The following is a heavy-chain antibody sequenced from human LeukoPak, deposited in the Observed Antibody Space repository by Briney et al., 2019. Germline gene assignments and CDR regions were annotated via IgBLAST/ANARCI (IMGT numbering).Heavy chain of an antibody. Sequence: GGSLRLSCAASGFTFSSYAMSWVRQAPGKGLEWVSAISGSGGSTYYADSVKGRFTIFRDNSKNTLYLQMNSLRAEDTAVYYCAKCDTYGAQPRGYFDYWGQGTLVTVSS. CDR2: ISGSGGST. J-gene: IGHJ4*02. D-gene: IGHD4-17*01. CDR1: GFTFSSYA. V-gene: IGHV3-23*01. CDR3: AKCDTYGAQPRGYFDY.